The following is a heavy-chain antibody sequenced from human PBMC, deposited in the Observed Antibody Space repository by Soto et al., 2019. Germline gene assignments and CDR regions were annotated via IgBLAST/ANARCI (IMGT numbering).Heavy chain of an antibody. J-gene: IGHJ3*02. D-gene: IGHD3-22*01. CDR3: AKDRSATYYYDSSGYGPDAFDI. CDR1: GFTFISYA. V-gene: IGHV3-23*01. Sequence: VGSLRLSCAASGFTFISYAMSWLLESPVKGLEWVSAISGSGGSTYYADSVKGRFTISRDNSKNTLYLQMNSLRAEDTAVYYCAKDRSATYYYDSSGYGPDAFDIWGQGTMVTVSS. CDR2: ISGSGGST.